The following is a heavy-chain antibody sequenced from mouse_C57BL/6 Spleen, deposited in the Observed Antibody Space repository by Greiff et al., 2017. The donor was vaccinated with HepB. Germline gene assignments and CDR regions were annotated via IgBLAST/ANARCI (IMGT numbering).Heavy chain of an antibody. CDR3: ARLLHYYGSSPLAY. CDR2: ISSGSSTT. V-gene: IGHV5-17*01. J-gene: IGHJ3*01. D-gene: IGHD1-1*01. Sequence: EVKVEESGGGLVKPGGSLKLSCAASGFTFSDYGMHWVRQAPEKGLEWVAYISSGSSTTYYADTVKGRFTISRDNAKNTLFLQMTSLRSEDTAMYYCARLLHYYGSSPLAYWGQGTLVTVSA. CDR1: GFTFSDYG.